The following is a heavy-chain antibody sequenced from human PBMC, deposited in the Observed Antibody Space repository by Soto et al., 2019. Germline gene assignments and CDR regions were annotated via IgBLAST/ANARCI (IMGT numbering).Heavy chain of an antibody. Sequence: GGSLRLSCAASGFTFSHYALNWVRQAPGKGLEWVSTTTYSGDFTHYAESVKGRFTVSRDNSKSILYLQMTSLRAEDSALYFCARDPSTGYGGHDDYWGRGTLVTVSS. D-gene: IGHD3-9*01. V-gene: IGHV3-23*01. CDR3: ARDPSTGYGGHDDY. CDR2: TTYSGDFT. J-gene: IGHJ4*02. CDR1: GFTFSHYA.